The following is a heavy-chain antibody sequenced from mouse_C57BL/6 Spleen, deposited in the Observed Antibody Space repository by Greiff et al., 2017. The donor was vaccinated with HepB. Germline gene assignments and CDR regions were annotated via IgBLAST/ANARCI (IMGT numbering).Heavy chain of an antibody. CDR3: AREGSSGYVDFDY. CDR1: GFTFSDYY. D-gene: IGHD3-2*02. V-gene: IGHV5-16*01. Sequence: EVQLVESEGGLVQPGSSMKLSCTASGFTFSDYYMAWVRQVPEKGLEWVANINYDGSSTYYLDSLKSRFIISRDNAKNILYLQMSSLKSEDTATYYCAREGSSGYVDFDYWGQGTTLTVSS. CDR2: INYDGSST. J-gene: IGHJ2*01.